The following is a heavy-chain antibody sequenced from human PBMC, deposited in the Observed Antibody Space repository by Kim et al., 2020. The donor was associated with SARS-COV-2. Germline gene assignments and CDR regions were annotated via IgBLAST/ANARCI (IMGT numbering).Heavy chain of an antibody. J-gene: IGHJ5*02. Sequence: ASVKVSCNASGYTFTSYGISWVRQAPGQGLEWMGWISAYNGNTNYAQKLQGRVTMTTDTSTSTAYMELRSLRSDDTAVYYCARDLISYDYVWGRDHPNAWVEPCGQGTLFTVCS. D-gene: IGHD3-16*01. V-gene: IGHV1-18*01. CDR2: ISAYNGNT. CDR1: GYTFTSYG. CDR3: ARDLISYDYVWGRDHPNAWVEP.